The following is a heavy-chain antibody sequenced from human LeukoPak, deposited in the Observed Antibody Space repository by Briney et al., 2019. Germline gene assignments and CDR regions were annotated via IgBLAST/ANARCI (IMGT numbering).Heavy chain of an antibody. D-gene: IGHD2-2*01. CDR1: GFTFSSYA. J-gene: IGHJ5*02. Sequence: GGSLRLSCAASGFTFSSYAMSWVRQAPGKGLEWVSAISGSGGSTYYADSVKGRFTISRDNSKNTLYLQMNSLRAEDTAVYYCAKIPTPFWYVVVPAALGNWFDPWGQGTLVTVSS. CDR3: AKIPTPFWYVVVPAALGNWFDP. CDR2: ISGSGGST. V-gene: IGHV3-23*01.